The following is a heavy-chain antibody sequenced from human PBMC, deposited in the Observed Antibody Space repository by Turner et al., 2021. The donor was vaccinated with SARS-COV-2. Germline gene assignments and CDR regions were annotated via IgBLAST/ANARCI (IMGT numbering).Heavy chain of an antibody. CDR3: ARAVAGLLFDY. V-gene: IGHV3-7*04. CDR1: GFTFSSYW. CDR2: MNQDRSEK. D-gene: IGHD6-19*01. J-gene: IGHJ4*02. Sequence: EVQLVESGGGLVHPGGSLRRTCAASGFTFSSYWMSWVRQAPGKGLEWVANMNQDRSEKYYVDSVKGRFTISRDNAKNSLYLQMNSLRAEDTALYYCARAVAGLLFDYWGQGTLVTVSS.